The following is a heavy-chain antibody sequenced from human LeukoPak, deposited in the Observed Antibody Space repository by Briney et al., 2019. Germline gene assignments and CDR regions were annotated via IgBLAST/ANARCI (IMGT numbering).Heavy chain of an antibody. V-gene: IGHV3-48*01. CDR2: ITASDSTK. D-gene: IGHD6-13*01. CDR3: AAASAFSSSWRS. CDR1: GLTFSSYN. J-gene: IGHJ5*02. Sequence: GAXXLSCAASGLTFSSYNMNWVGQAPGKGGEGVAYITASDSTKYYADAVKGGFSISRDNAKKSLFLQMNSLRAEDTAVYYCAAASAFSSSWRSWGQGTVVSVSS.